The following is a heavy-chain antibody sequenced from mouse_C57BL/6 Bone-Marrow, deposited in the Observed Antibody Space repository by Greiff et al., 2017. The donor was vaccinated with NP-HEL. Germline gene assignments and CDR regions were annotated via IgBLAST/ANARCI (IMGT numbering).Heavy chain of an antibody. CDR1: GYTFTSYW. Sequence: VQLQQPGASVKLSCKASGYTFTSYWMHWVKQRPGQGLEWIGMIHSNSGSTNYNEKFKSKATLTEDKSSSTAYMQLSILTSEDSAVYYCARVDFDYWGQGTTLTVSS. J-gene: IGHJ2*01. CDR3: ARVDFDY. V-gene: IGHV1-64*01. CDR2: IHSNSGST.